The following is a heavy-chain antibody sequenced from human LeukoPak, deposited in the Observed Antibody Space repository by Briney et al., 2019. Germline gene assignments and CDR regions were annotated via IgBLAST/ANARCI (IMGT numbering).Heavy chain of an antibody. V-gene: IGHV1-69*04. Sequence: ASVKVSCKASGGTFSSYAISWVRQAPGQGLEWMGRIIPILGIANYAQKFQGRVTITADKSTSTAYMELSSLRSEDTAVYYCATRAAAGRKYYYYYGMDVWGQGTTVTVSS. CDR2: IIPILGIA. CDR3: ATRAAAGRKYYYYYGMDV. CDR1: GGTFSSYA. J-gene: IGHJ6*02. D-gene: IGHD6-13*01.